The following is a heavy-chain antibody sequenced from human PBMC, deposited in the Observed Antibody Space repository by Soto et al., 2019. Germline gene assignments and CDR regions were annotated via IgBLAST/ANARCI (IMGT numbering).Heavy chain of an antibody. CDR3: ARQYGMDV. CDR2: ITSDGRGT. V-gene: IGHV3-74*01. Sequence: EVQLVESGGGLVQPGGSLRLSCVGSRFSFSEDWVHWLRRAPGKGLEWVSRITSDGRGTTYADSVKGRFTISRDNAKNTLYLQMNSLRVEDTALYYCARQYGMDVWGQGTTVTVSS. J-gene: IGHJ6*02. CDR1: RFSFSEDW.